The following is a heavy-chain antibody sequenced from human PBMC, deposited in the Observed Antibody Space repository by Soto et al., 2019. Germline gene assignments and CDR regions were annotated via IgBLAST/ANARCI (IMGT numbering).Heavy chain of an antibody. J-gene: IGHJ4*02. CDR1: GYSLTSGYH. D-gene: IGHD6-6*01. CDR2: IYHSGTT. V-gene: IGHV4-38-2*01. CDR3: VRVYGRSSCFFDS. Sequence: SETLSLTCVVSGYSLTSGYHWCFIRQPPGKGLEWIGTIYHSGTTYYNPSLMSRVTMSVDTSKNQFSLKVTSATAADTAVYFCVRVYGRSSCFFDSWGQGTLVTVSS.